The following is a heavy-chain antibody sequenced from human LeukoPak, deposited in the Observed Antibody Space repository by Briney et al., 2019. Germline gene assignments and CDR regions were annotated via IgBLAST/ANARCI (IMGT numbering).Heavy chain of an antibody. CDR2: ISWNSGSI. J-gene: IGHJ4*02. D-gene: IGHD3-3*01. CDR1: GFTFDDYA. Sequence: GRSLRLSCAASGFTFDDYAMHWVRQAPGKGLEWVSGISWNSGSIGYADSVKGRFTISRDNAKNSLYLQMNSLRAEDTALYYCAREVRGIFGVVISGVLDYWGQGTLVTVSS. CDR3: AREVRGIFGVVISGVLDY. V-gene: IGHV3-9*01.